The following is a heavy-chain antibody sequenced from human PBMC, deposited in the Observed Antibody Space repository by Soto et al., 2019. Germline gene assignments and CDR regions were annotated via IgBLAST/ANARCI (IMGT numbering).Heavy chain of an antibody. CDR3: AREINFREYDFWRGPIYYYYGMDG. D-gene: IGHD3-3*01. Sequence: QVQLVQSGAEVKKPGASVKVSCKASGYTFTSYGISWVRQAPGQGLEWMGWISAYNGNTNYAQKLQGRVTMTTDTSTSTAYMELRSLRSDDTAVYYCAREINFREYDFWRGPIYYYYGMDGWGQGTKVTVPS. CDR1: GYTFTSYG. V-gene: IGHV1-18*04. J-gene: IGHJ6*02. CDR2: ISAYNGNT.